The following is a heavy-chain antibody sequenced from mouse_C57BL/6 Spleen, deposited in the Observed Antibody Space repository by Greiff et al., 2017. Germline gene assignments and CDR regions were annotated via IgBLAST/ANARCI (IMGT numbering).Heavy chain of an antibody. D-gene: IGHD1-1*01. CDR1: GFSLSTSGMG. V-gene: IGHV8-12*01. CDR2: IYWDDDK. Sequence: QVTLKESGPGILQSSQTLSLTCSFSGFSLSTSGMGVSWIRQPSGKGLEWLAHIYWDDDKRYNPSLKSRLTISKDTSRNQVFLKITSVDTADTATYYCARSYGSSYLPWFAYWGQGTLVTVSA. CDR3: ARSYGSSYLPWFAY. J-gene: IGHJ3*01.